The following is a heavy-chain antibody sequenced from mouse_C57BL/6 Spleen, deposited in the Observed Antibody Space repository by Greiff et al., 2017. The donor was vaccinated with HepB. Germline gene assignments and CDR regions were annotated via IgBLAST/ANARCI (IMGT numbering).Heavy chain of an antibody. J-gene: IGHJ4*01. CDR2: INPGSGGT. CDR1: GYAFTNYL. CDR3: ARSSPYYYAMDY. Sequence: QVQLQQSGAELVRPGTSVKVSCKASGYAFTNYLIEWVKQRPGQGLEWIGVINPGSGGTNYNEKFKGKATLTADKSSSTAYMQLSSLTSEDSAVYFCARSSPYYYAMDYWGQGTSVTVSS. V-gene: IGHV1-54*01.